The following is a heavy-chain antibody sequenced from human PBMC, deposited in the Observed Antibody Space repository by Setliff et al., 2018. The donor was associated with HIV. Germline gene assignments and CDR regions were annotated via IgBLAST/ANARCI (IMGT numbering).Heavy chain of an antibody. D-gene: IGHD2-2*01. Sequence: PGGSLRLSCAASGFSFSTSAMHWVRQAPGKGLEWVAVISYDGSIIYYADSVKGRFTISRDNSKNTLYLQMSGLRAEDTATFYFVRDSAYCGSTSCDVAVIGNWFDPWGQGTLVTVSS. CDR2: ISYDGSII. CDR3: VRDSAYCGSTSCDVAVIGNWFDP. CDR1: GFSFSTSA. J-gene: IGHJ5*02. V-gene: IGHV3-30*04.